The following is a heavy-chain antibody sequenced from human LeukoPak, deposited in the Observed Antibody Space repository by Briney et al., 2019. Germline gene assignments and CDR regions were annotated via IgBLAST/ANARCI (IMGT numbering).Heavy chain of an antibody. V-gene: IGHV3-23*01. CDR2: ISGSGGST. CDR1: GFTFSSYG. D-gene: IGHD1-1*01. CDR3: ARNWDDVWADY. J-gene: IGHJ4*02. Sequence: GGSLRLSCAASGFTFSSYGMSWVRQAPGKGLEWVSAISGSGGSTYYADSVKGRFTISRDNSKNTLYLQMNSLRADDTAVYYCARNWDDVWADYWGQGTLVTVSS.